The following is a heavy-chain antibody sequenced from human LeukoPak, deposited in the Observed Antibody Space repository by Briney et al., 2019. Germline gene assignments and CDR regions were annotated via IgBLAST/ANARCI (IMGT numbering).Heavy chain of an antibody. CDR3: ARELTSSSCFDP. CDR1: GFTVSSNY. CDR2: LYSGGMT. V-gene: IGHV3-66*01. Sequence: GGSLRLSCAASGFTVSSNYMNWVRQAPGKGLEWVSVLYSGGMTYSADSVKGRFTISRDIPKNTLYLQMNSLRAEDTAVYYCARELTSSSCFDPWGQGTLVTVSS. D-gene: IGHD2-2*01. J-gene: IGHJ5*02.